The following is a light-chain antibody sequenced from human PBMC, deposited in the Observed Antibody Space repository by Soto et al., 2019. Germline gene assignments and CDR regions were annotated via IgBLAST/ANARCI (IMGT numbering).Light chain of an antibody. CDR2: GAS. Sequence: EVVLTQSPGTLSLSPGDRATLSCRASRSVSDNYLAWYQQKPGRAPRLLIFGASIRATGIPDRFIGSASGTDFTLTITSLEPEDFAVYYCQQRSNWPSTFGGGTKVEI. J-gene: IGKJ4*01. V-gene: IGKV3D-20*02. CDR3: QQRSNWPST. CDR1: RSVSDNY.